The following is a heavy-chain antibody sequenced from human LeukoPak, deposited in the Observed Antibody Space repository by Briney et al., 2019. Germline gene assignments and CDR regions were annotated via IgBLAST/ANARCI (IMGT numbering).Heavy chain of an antibody. CDR3: ARDKRDFYDSSGYSPGYYYMDV. J-gene: IGHJ6*03. V-gene: IGHV4-38-2*02. D-gene: IGHD3-22*01. CDR2: IYHNGNT. CDR1: GYSISSGYY. Sequence: PSETLSLTCTVSGYSISSGYYWGWIRQPPGKGLEWIGSIYHNGNTYYNPSLKSRVTILVDTSKNQFSLKLTSVAAADTAVYYCARDKRDFYDSSGYSPGYYYMDVWGKGTTVTVSS.